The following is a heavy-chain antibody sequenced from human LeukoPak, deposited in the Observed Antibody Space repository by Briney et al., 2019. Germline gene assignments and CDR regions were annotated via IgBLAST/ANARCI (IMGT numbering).Heavy chain of an antibody. CDR3: AKDDRGPNYYGSSGYYFDY. V-gene: IGHV3-30*18. D-gene: IGHD3-22*01. CDR1: GFTFSNYG. Sequence: PGGSLRLSCAASGFTFSNYGMHWVRQAPGKGLEWVAVISYDGSNKYYADSVKGRFTISRDNSKNTLYLQMNSLRAEDTAVYYCAKDDRGPNYYGSSGYYFDYWGQGTLVTVSS. J-gene: IGHJ4*02. CDR2: ISYDGSNK.